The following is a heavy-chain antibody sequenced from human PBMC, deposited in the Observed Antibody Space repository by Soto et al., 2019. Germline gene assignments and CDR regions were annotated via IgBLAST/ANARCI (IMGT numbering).Heavy chain of an antibody. CDR3: AILTEVTPYYYGSGTLKYDY. D-gene: IGHD3-10*01. V-gene: IGHV1-2*04. Sequence: ASVKVSCKASGYTFTGYYMHWVRQAPGQGLEWMGWINPNSGGTNYAQKFQGWVTMTRDTSISTAYMELGRLRSDDTAVYYCAILTEVTPYYYGSGTLKYDYWGQGTLVTVSS. J-gene: IGHJ4*02. CDR1: GYTFTGYY. CDR2: INPNSGGT.